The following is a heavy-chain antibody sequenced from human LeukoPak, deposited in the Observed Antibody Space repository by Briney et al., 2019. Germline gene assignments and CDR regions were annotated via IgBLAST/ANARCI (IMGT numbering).Heavy chain of an antibody. Sequence: GGSLRLSCAASGSTFSNYAMSWVRQAPGKGLEWVAVISASSYSTSYADSVKGRFTISRDSSENTLYLQMNSLRAEDTAVYYCARDRNCSGDNCFDAFDIWGQGTVVTVSS. CDR2: ISASSYST. CDR3: ARDRNCSGDNCFDAFDI. D-gene: IGHD2-15*01. V-gene: IGHV3-23*01. J-gene: IGHJ3*02. CDR1: GSTFSNYA.